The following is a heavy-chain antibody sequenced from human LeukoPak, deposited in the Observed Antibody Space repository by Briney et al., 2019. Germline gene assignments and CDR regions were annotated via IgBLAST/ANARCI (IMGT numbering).Heavy chain of an antibody. Sequence: PGGSLRLSCAASGFTFSSYAMHWVRQAPGKGLEWVAVISYDGSNKYYADSVKGRFTISRDNAKNSLYLQMNSLRAEDTAVYYCARFYGDYGFPSFDYWGQGTLVTVSS. J-gene: IGHJ4*02. D-gene: IGHD4-17*01. CDR3: ARFYGDYGFPSFDY. V-gene: IGHV3-30-3*01. CDR2: ISYDGSNK. CDR1: GFTFSSYA.